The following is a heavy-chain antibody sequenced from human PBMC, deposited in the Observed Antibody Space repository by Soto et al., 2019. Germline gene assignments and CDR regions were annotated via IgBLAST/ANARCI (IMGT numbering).Heavy chain of an antibody. J-gene: IGHJ3*02. Sequence: PGGSLRLSCAASGFTFSDYYMSWIRQAPGKGLEWVSYISSSGSTIYYADSVKGRFTISRDNAKNSLYLQMNSLRAEDTAVYYCARDRDCSGGSCYPAGAFDIWGQGTMVTVSS. CDR1: GFTFSDYY. CDR3: ARDRDCSGGSCYPAGAFDI. D-gene: IGHD2-15*01. CDR2: ISSSGSTI. V-gene: IGHV3-11*01.